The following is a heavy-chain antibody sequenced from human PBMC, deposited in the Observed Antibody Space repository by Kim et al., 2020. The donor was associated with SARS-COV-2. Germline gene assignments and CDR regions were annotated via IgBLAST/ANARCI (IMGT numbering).Heavy chain of an antibody. CDR3: AKFCDGSCYSGSVDDY. CDR2: ISGSGGST. D-gene: IGHD2-15*01. V-gene: IGHV3-23*01. J-gene: IGHJ4*02. Sequence: GGSLKLSCAASGFTFSSYAMSWVRQAPGKGLEWVSAISGSGGSTYYADSVKGRFTISRDNSKNTLYLQMNSLRAEDTAVYYCAKFCDGSCYSGSVDDYWGQGTLVTVSS. CDR1: GFTFSSYA.